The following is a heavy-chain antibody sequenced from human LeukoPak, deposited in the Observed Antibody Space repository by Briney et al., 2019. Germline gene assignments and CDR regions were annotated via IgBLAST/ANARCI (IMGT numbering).Heavy chain of an antibody. CDR3: ASDSSSRGY. V-gene: IGHV3-48*01. Sequence: GGSLRLSCAASGFTFSSYSMNWVRQAPGKGLEWVSYISSSSSTIYYADSVKGRFTISRDNAKNSLYLQMNSLRAEDTAVYYCASDSSSRGYWGQGTPVTVSS. D-gene: IGHD6-6*01. CDR1: GFTFSSYS. CDR2: ISSSSSTI. J-gene: IGHJ4*02.